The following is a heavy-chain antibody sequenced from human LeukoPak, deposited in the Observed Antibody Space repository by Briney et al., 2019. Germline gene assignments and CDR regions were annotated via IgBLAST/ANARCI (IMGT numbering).Heavy chain of an antibody. J-gene: IGHJ4*02. CDR2: IYYSGST. V-gene: IGHV4-59*01. Sequence: PSETLSLTCTVSGGSISGYYWSWIRQPPGKGLEWIGYIYYSGSTNNNPSLKSRVTISLDTSKNQFSLKLSSVTAADTAVYYCARVLTYGSRTYYFDYWGQGTLVTVSS. CDR3: ARVLTYGSRTYYFDY. CDR1: GGSISGYY. D-gene: IGHD3-10*01.